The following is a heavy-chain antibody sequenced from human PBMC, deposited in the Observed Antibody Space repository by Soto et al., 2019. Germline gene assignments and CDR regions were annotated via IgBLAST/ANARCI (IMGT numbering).Heavy chain of an antibody. V-gene: IGHV3-30-3*01. J-gene: IGHJ4*02. D-gene: IGHD6-13*01. Sequence: PGGSLRLSCAASGFTFSSYAMHWVRQAPGKGLEWVAVISSDGINKFYADSVKGRFTISRDNSKNTLYLQMNSLRAEDTAVYYCARGASGSSWLKDNWGQGTLVTVSS. CDR3: ARGASGSSWLKDN. CDR1: GFTFSSYA. CDR2: ISSDGINK.